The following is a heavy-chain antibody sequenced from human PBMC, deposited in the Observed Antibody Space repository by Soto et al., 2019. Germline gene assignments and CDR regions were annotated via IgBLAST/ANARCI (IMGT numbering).Heavy chain of an antibody. Sequence: ASVKVSCKASGYTFTIYDINWVRQAPGQGLEWMGIINPSGGSTSYAQKFQGRVTMTRDTSTSTVYMELSSLRSEDTAVYYCARDRLGFWSGYYEYFDYWGQGTLVTVSS. CDR1: GYTFTIYD. D-gene: IGHD3-3*01. V-gene: IGHV1-46*01. CDR2: INPSGGST. J-gene: IGHJ4*02. CDR3: ARDRLGFWSGYYEYFDY.